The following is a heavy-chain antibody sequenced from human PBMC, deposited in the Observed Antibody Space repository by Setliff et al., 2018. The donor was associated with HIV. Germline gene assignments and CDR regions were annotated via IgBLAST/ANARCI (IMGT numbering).Heavy chain of an antibody. CDR2: IFSSGNT. Sequence: GSLRLSCVASGITVSGIYMTWVRQAPGKGLEWVSVIFSSGNTFYADFVKGRFTISRDNSKNTLYLQMNSLRTDDTAVYFCARDESYYDFWSGFYPLRWFDPWGQGTLVTVSS. V-gene: IGHV3-66*03. CDR1: GITVSGIY. J-gene: IGHJ5*02. CDR3: ARDESYYDFWSGFYPLRWFDP. D-gene: IGHD3-3*01.